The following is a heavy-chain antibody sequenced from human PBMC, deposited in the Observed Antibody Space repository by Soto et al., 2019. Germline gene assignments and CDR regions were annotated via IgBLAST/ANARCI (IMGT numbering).Heavy chain of an antibody. J-gene: IGHJ3*02. CDR1: GYTFTSYG. V-gene: IGHV1-18*01. Sequence: ASVKVSCKASGYTFTSYGISWVRQAPGQGLEWMGWISAYNGNTNYAQKLQGRATMTTDTSTSTAYMELRSLRSDDTAVYYCARSTGPDCLLYTGYSFDIWGQGTMVTVSS. CDR3: ARSTGPDCLLYTGYSFDI. D-gene: IGHD3-9*01. CDR2: ISAYNGNT.